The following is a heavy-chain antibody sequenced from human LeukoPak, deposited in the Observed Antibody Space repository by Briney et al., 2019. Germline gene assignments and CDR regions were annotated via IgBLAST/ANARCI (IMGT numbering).Heavy chain of an antibody. CDR2: ITRDSIYT. CDR1: GFTVSNDN. D-gene: IGHD3-22*01. V-gene: IGHV3-21*01. Sequence: GGSLRLSCAASGFTVSNDNMNWVRQTPAKGLDWVSSITRDSIYTFYADSVKGRFTISRDNSKNTLYLQMNSLRAEDTAVYYCAREGNGYYYDSSGLYYFDYWGQGTLVTVSS. J-gene: IGHJ4*02. CDR3: AREGNGYYYDSSGLYYFDY.